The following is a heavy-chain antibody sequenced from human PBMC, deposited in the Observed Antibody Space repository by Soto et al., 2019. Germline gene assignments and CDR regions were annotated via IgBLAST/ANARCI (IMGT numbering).Heavy chain of an antibody. V-gene: IGHV3-30*18. CDR1: GFTFSSYG. CDR2: ISYDGSNK. CDR3: AKDQGVYYDILTGSPHPYDY. J-gene: IGHJ4*02. D-gene: IGHD3-9*01. Sequence: QVQLVESGGGVVQPGRSLRLSCAASGFTFSSYGMHWVRQAPGKGLEWVAVISYDGSNKNYADSVKGRFIISRDNSNNKLYVQMNSLRVEDTAVYYCAKDQGVYYDILTGSPHPYDYWGQGTLVTVSS.